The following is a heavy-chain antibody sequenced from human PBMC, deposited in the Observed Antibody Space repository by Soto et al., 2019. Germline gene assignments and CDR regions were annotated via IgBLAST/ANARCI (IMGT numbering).Heavy chain of an antibody. J-gene: IGHJ5*02. CDR3: ATSGTAWNNLFDP. V-gene: IGHV4-4*07. CDR2: IYNTGST. D-gene: IGHD6-25*01. Sequence: KTSETLSLTCTVSGGSISRYYWSWIRQPAGKGLEWIGRIYNTGSTEYNPSLKSRVTMSMDTSKNQFFLNLRSVTAADTAVYYCATSGTAWNNLFDPWGQGTLVTVSS. CDR1: GGSISRYY.